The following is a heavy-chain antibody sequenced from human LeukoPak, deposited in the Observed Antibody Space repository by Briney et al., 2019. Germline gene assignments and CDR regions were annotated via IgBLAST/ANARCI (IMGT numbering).Heavy chain of an antibody. V-gene: IGHV3-7*01. D-gene: IGHD3-3*01. CDR1: GVTFSSYG. J-gene: IGHJ4*01. CDR3: ARYAFYDFWSGYPRYFDY. CDR2: IKQDGSEK. Sequence: PGGSLRLSCADSGVTFSSYGMSWVRQAPGKGLEYVANIKQDGSEKYYVDSVKGRFTISTDNAKNSLYLQMNRLRAEDMAVYYCARYAFYDFWSGYPRYFDYSGEGWLVTVSS.